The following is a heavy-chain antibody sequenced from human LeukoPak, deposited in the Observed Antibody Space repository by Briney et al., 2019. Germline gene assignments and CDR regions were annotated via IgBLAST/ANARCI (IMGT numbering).Heavy chain of an antibody. D-gene: IGHD1-26*01. CDR2: IYYGGST. CDR3: ARHYSSGTYPLEY. J-gene: IGHJ4*02. CDR1: GGSIRGYY. V-gene: IGHV4-59*08. Sequence: PSETLSLTCTVSGGSIRGYYWSWIRQSPGTGLEYIGHIYYGGSTNYNPSLKSRVSMSMDTSKNQFFLKLSSVTAADTAVYYCARHYSSGTYPLEYWGQGTLVTVSS.